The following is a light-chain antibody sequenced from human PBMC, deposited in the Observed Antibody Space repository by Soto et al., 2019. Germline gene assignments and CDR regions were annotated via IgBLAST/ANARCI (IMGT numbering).Light chain of an antibody. CDR3: QQYNSFSWT. CDR2: DAS. CDR1: QSIFSW. J-gene: IGKJ1*01. Sequence: DLQMTQSPSTLSASVGDRVTITCRASQSIFSWLAWYQQKPGKAPKLLIYDASTLEGGVPSRFRGSGSGTEFTLTISGLQPDDFATYHCQQYNSFSWTFGQGTKVEVK. V-gene: IGKV1-5*01.